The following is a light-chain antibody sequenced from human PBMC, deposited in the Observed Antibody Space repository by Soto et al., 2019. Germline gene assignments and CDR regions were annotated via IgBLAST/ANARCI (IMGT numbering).Light chain of an antibody. Sequence: AIQMTQSPSSLSASVGDRAAISCRASQDIRNTLAWYQQKPGEAPKLLIFAASNLQSGVPSRFSGSGSVTDFTLAITGLQPEDFATYYCLQYYNFSWTFGQGTKVDNK. CDR1: QDIRNT. CDR2: AAS. J-gene: IGKJ1*01. V-gene: IGKV1-6*01. CDR3: LQYYNFSWT.